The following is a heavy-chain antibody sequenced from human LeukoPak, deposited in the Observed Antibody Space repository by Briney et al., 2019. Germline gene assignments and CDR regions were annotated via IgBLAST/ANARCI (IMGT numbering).Heavy chain of an antibody. CDR3: ARGEHSVDS. V-gene: IGHV4-4*07. CDR2: IYSSGYT. Sequence: SETLSLTCTVSGGAIRSHYWNWIRQPPGQGLERIGRIYSSGYTNDNPFLKSRITMSVDMSNNQFSLRLNSVTAEDTAVYYCARGEHSVDSWGQGMLVTVSS. CDR1: GGAIRSHY. D-gene: IGHD1/OR15-1a*01. J-gene: IGHJ4*02.